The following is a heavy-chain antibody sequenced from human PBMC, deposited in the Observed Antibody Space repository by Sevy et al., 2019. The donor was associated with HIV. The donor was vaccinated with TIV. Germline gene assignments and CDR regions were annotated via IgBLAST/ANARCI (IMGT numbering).Heavy chain of an antibody. CDR1: GYTFTSYA. V-gene: IGHV7-4-1*01. CDR3: ARAVTTIYYYYGVDV. Sequence: ASVKVSCKASGYTFTSYAMNWVRQAPGQGLEWMGWINTKTGNPTYAQGFTGRFVFSLDTSVSTAYLQIGSLKAEDTAVYYCARAVTTIYYYYGVDVWGQGTTVTVSS. CDR2: INTKTGNP. D-gene: IGHD4-17*01. J-gene: IGHJ6*02.